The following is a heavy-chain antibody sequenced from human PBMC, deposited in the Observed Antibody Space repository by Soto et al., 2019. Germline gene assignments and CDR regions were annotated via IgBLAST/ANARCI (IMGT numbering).Heavy chain of an antibody. V-gene: IGHV4-59*01. CDR2: IHHTGST. D-gene: IGHD3-22*01. CDR3: ARYIDSSGFYFSNC. CDR1: GGFISSYY. J-gene: IGHJ4*02. Sequence: SETLSLTCTVSGGFISSYYWSWIRQSPGKGLELIGYIHHTGSTNYNPSLKSRVTMSLDTSRNQFSLKLYSVTAADTAVYYCARYIDSSGFYFSNCWGQGTLVTVSS.